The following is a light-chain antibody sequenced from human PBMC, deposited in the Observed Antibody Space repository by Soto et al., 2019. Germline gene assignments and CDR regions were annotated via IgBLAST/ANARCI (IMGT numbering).Light chain of an antibody. CDR2: DVS. Sequence: QSALTQPASVSGSPGQSITISCTGTSSDVGGYNYVSWYQQHPGKDPKLMIYDVSNRPSGVSNRFACSKSGNTAALTISGLQAEDEADYYCSSYTSSSSYVFGTGTKLTVL. J-gene: IGLJ1*01. CDR3: SSYTSSSSYV. V-gene: IGLV2-14*01. CDR1: SSDVGGYNY.